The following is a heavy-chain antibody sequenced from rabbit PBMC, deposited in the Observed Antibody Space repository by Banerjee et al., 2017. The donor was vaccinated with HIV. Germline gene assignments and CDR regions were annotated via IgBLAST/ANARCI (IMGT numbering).Heavy chain of an antibody. Sequence: QQLEESGGDLVKPGASLTLTCKASGFDFSSYFYMCWVRQAPGKGPEWIACIYTGDGSTYYASWVNGRFTISKTSSTMVTLQMTSLTAADTATYFCARNYGWYFFNLWGPGTLVTVS. CDR3: ARNYGWYFFNL. V-gene: IGHV1S40*01. D-gene: IGHD4-1*01. J-gene: IGHJ4*01. CDR1: GFDFSSYFY. CDR2: IYTGDGST.